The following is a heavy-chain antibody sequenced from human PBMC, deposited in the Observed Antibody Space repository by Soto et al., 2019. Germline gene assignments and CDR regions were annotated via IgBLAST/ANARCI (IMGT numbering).Heavy chain of an antibody. V-gene: IGHV3-30*18. D-gene: IGHD3-3*01. CDR1: GFTFSSYG. J-gene: IGHJ6*02. CDR3: AKEHAFRITIFGVVTHGANYYHGMDV. Sequence: PGGSLRLSCAASGFTFSSYGMHWVRQAPGKGLEWVAVISYDGSNKYYADSVKGRFTISRDNSKNTLYLQMNSLRAEDTAVYYCAKEHAFRITIFGVVTHGANYYHGMDVWGQGTTVTVSS. CDR2: ISYDGSNK.